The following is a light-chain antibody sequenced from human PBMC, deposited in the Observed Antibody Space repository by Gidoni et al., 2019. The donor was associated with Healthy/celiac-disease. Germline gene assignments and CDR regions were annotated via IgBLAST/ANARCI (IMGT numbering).Light chain of an antibody. Sequence: QAPRLLIYGASSRATGIPDRFSGSGSGTDFTLTISRLEPEDFAVYYCQQYGSSPPMYTFXXXTKLEIK. CDR2: GAS. CDR3: QQYGSSPPMYT. V-gene: IGKV3-20*01. J-gene: IGKJ2*01.